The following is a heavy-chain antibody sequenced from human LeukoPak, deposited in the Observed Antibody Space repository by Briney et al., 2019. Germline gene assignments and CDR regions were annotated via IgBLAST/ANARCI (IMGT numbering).Heavy chain of an antibody. Sequence: SETLSLTCAVYGGSFRGYYWSWIRRSPGKGLEWIGEIDQSGSSDYNPSLKSRVTISVDTSKNQFSLKLTSVTAADTAVYYCARGSFRGATDYWGQGTLVTVSS. CDR3: ARGSFRGATDY. CDR2: IDQSGSS. J-gene: IGHJ4*02. D-gene: IGHD4/OR15-4a*01. CDR1: GGSFRGYY. V-gene: IGHV4-34*01.